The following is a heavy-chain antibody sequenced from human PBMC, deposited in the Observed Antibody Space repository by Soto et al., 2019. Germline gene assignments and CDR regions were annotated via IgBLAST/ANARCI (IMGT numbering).Heavy chain of an antibody. J-gene: IGHJ4*02. CDR1: GFTLTSYS. V-gene: IGHV3-48*01. CDR3: ARGSAAVGDS. CDR2: INTGSTTI. Sequence: GGSLRLSCAASGFTLTSYSMNWVRQAPGKGLEWVSHINTGSTTIKYADSVKGRFTISRDNAKNSLYLQMDSLRVDDTAVYYCARGSAAVGDSWGQGT. D-gene: IGHD6-13*01.